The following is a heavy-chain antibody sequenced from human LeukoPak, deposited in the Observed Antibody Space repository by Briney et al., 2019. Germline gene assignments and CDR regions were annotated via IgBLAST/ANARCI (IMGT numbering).Heavy chain of an antibody. CDR2: IWYDGSNK. Sequence: GGSLRLSCAASGFTFSSYGMHWVRQAPGKGLEWVAVIWYDGSNKFYADSVKGRFTISRDNSKNSLFLQMSSLRAEDTAVYYCARVGTVSRVGYYYYGMDVWGQGTTVTVSS. J-gene: IGHJ6*02. D-gene: IGHD4-17*01. CDR1: GFTFSSYG. V-gene: IGHV3-33*01. CDR3: ARVGTVSRVGYYYYGMDV.